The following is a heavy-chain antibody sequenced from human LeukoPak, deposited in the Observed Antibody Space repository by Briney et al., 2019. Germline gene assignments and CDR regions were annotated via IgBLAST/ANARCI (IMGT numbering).Heavy chain of an antibody. J-gene: IGHJ4*02. CDR3: ARGLLSSLWSFDS. V-gene: IGHV3-33*01. D-gene: IGHD3-10*01. Sequence: PGGSLRLSCAASGFTFSSYGMHWVRQAPGKGLEWVAVIWPDGGNKFYADSVKGRFTISRDNSKNTLYLQMNSLRAEDTAVYYCARGLLSSLWSFDSWGQGILVTVSS. CDR1: GFTFSSYG. CDR2: IWPDGGNK.